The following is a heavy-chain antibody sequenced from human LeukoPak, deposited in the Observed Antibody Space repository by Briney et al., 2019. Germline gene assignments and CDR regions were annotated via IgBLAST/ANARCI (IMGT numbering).Heavy chain of an antibody. CDR1: GFTVSTNY. CDR3: ARMGNSAFDF. V-gene: IGHV3-53*01. CDR2: IYSGATT. D-gene: IGHD2/OR15-2a*01. J-gene: IGHJ3*01. Sequence: PGGSLRLSCAASGFTVSTNYMTWVRQAPGKGLEWVSVIYSGATTYYADFVKGRFTISRDNSRNTLYLQMDSLRADDTAMYYCARMGNSAFDFRGQGTMVTVSS.